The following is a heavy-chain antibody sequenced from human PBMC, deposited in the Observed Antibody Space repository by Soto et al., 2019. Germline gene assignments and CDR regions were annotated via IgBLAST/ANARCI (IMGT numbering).Heavy chain of an antibody. Sequence: TSETLSLTCAVYGGSFSGYYWSWIRQPPGKGLEWIGEINHSGSTNYNPSLKSRVTISVDTSKNQFSLKLSSVTAADTAVYYCARAADTAMVIGTFDYWGQGTLVTVSS. CDR2: INHSGST. CDR1: GGSFSGYY. CDR3: ARAADTAMVIGTFDY. J-gene: IGHJ4*02. D-gene: IGHD5-18*01. V-gene: IGHV4-34*01.